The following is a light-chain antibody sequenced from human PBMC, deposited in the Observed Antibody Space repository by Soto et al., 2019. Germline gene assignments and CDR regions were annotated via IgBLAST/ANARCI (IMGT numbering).Light chain of an antibody. CDR3: AAWDDSLNGHV. Sequence: QSVVTQPPSVSGAPGQRVTISCSGSSSNIGSNTVNWYQQLPGTAPKLLIYSDNQRPSGVPDRFSGSKSGTSASLAISGLQSEDEADYYCAAWDDSLNGHVFGTGTKLTVL. J-gene: IGLJ1*01. CDR1: SSNIGSNT. CDR2: SDN. V-gene: IGLV1-44*01.